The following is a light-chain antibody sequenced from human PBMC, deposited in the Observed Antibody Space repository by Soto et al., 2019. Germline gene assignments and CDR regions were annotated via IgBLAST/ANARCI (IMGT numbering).Light chain of an antibody. CDR1: QSISSY. J-gene: IGKJ5*01. CDR2: AAS. CDR3: QKSYSTPIT. V-gene: IGKV1-39*01. Sequence: DIQMTHSPSSLSASVLDRVTITCRASQSISSYLNWYQQKPGKAPKLLIYAASSLQSGVPSRFSCSGSGTAFTLTISSLQPEDFATYYCQKSYSTPITFGQGTRLEIK.